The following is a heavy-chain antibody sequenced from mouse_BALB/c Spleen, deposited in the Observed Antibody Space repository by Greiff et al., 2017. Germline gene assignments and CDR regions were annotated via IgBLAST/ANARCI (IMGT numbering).Heavy chain of an antibody. CDR2: ISNGGGST. CDR3: ARQGMRAMDY. J-gene: IGHJ4*01. CDR1: GFTFSSYT. Sequence: EVQLVESGGGLVQPGGSLKLSCAASGFTFSSYTMSWVRQTPEKRLEWVAYISNGGGSTYYPDTVKGRFTISRDNAKNTLYLQMSSLKSEDTAMYYCARQGMRAMDYWGQGTSVTASS. V-gene: IGHV5-12-2*01.